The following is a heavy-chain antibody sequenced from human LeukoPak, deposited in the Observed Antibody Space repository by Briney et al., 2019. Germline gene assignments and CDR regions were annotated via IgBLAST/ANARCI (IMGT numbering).Heavy chain of an antibody. D-gene: IGHD2-2*01. CDR3: AKDIVVVPAAENDY. CDR2: ISGSGGST. Sequence: GGSLRLXCAASGFTFSSYAMSWVRQAPGKGLEWVSAISGSGGSTYYADSVKGRFTISRDNSKNTLYLQMNSLRAEDTAVYYCAKDIVVVPAAENDYWGQGTLVTVSS. V-gene: IGHV3-23*01. J-gene: IGHJ4*02. CDR1: GFTFSSYA.